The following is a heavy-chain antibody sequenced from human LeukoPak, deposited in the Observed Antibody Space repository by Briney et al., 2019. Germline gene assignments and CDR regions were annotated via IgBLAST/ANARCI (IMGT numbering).Heavy chain of an antibody. V-gene: IGHV4-59*01. CDR2: IYYSGTT. Sequence: SETLSLTCTVSGGSISIFYWSWIRQPPGKGLEWIGDIYYSGTTNYNPSLKSRLTISLDTSKNQFSLRLTSVTAADTAVYYCARIDAVAATSTSFDYWGQGTLVTVSS. J-gene: IGHJ4*02. CDR3: ARIDAVAATSTSFDY. D-gene: IGHD6-19*01. CDR1: GGSISIFY.